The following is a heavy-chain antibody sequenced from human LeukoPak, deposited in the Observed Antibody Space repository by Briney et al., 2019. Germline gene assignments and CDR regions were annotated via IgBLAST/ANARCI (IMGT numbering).Heavy chain of an antibody. Sequence: GGSLRLSCAASGFTFSSYGMHWVRQAPGKGLEWVAFIRYDGSNKYYADSVKGRFTISRDNAKNSLYLQMNSLRAEDTAVYYCARGRSSTAAFDIWGQGTMVTVSS. CDR3: ARGRSSTAAFDI. D-gene: IGHD2-2*01. CDR1: GFTFSSYG. CDR2: IRYDGSNK. J-gene: IGHJ3*02. V-gene: IGHV3-30*02.